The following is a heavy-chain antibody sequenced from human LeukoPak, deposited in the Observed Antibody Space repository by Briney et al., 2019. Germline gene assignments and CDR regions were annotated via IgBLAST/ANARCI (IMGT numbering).Heavy chain of an antibody. V-gene: IGHV3-73*01. Sequence: GGSLRLSCAASGFTFSGSAMHWVRQASGKGLEWVGRIRSKANNYATLYAASVKGRFTISRDDSKNTTYLQMNSLKTEDTALYYCTRVFLKSYSDAFDNWGQGTMVTVSS. CDR3: TRVFLKSYSDAFDN. CDR2: IRSKANNYAT. CDR1: GFTFSGSA. D-gene: IGHD1-26*01. J-gene: IGHJ3*02.